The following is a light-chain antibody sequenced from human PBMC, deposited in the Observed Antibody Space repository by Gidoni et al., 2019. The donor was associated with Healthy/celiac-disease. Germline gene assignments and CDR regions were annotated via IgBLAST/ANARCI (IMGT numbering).Light chain of an antibody. Sequence: DIQMTQCPSSLSASVGDRVTITCRAIQSISSYLNWYQQKPGNAPKLLIDAASSLPSGVPSRFSGSGSGTDFTLTISILQPEDVATYYCQQSYSTPRTFGQXTKVEIK. J-gene: IGKJ1*01. V-gene: IGKV1-39*01. CDR2: AAS. CDR3: QQSYSTPRT. CDR1: QSISSY.